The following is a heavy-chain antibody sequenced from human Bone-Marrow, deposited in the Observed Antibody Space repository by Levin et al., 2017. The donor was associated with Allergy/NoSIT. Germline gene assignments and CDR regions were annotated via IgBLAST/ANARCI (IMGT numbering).Heavy chain of an antibody. J-gene: IGHJ4*01. CDR3: ARMQGSGYSYDYDY. Sequence: SGPTLVKPTQTLTLTCTFSGFSLSTSGMCVSWIRQPPGKAPEWLALIAWDDDKYYSTSLKTRLTISKDTSKNQVVLTMTNMDPVDTATYYCARMQGSGYSYDYDYLGQGTLVTVSS. CDR1: GFSLSTSGMC. D-gene: IGHD5-18*01. CDR2: IAWDDDK. V-gene: IGHV2-70*01.